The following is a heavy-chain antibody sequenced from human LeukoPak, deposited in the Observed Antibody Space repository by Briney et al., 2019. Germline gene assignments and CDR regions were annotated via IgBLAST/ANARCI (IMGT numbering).Heavy chain of an antibody. Sequence: SETLSLTCTVSGDSFDSYYWSWIRQPAGKGLEWIGRIYTRGSANYNPSLKSRVSMSVDTSKNQFSLNLKSVTAADTAIYYCAKVHDGYFNYWGQGTLVTVSS. CDR2: IYTRGSA. D-gene: IGHD1-1*01. J-gene: IGHJ4*02. V-gene: IGHV4-4*07. CDR1: GDSFDSYY. CDR3: AKVHDGYFNY.